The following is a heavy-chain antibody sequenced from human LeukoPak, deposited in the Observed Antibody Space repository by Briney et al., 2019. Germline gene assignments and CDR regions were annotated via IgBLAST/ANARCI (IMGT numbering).Heavy chain of an antibody. J-gene: IGHJ5*02. CDR1: GFTFSSYG. CDR2: ISYDGSNK. D-gene: IGHD6-13*01. V-gene: IGHV3-30*18. CDR3: AKQGEQLVLNSRFDP. Sequence: GSLRLSCAASGFTFSSYGMHWVRQAPGKGLEWVAVISYDGSNKYYADSVKGRFIISRDNSKNTLYLQMNSLRAEDTAVYYCAKQGEQLVLNSRFDPWGQGTLVTVSS.